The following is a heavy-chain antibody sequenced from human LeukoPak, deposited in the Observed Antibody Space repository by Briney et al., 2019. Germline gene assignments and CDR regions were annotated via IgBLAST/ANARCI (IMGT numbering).Heavy chain of an antibody. CDR2: IYSGGST. V-gene: IGHV3-53*01. J-gene: IGHJ4*02. CDR1: GFTVSSNY. D-gene: IGHD3-22*01. Sequence: GGSLRLSCAASGFTVSSNYMTWVRQAPGRGLEWLSVIYSGGSTYYADSVKGRFTISRDSSKNTLYLQMNSLRAEDTAVYYCARIPIVLITSGGYWGQGTLVTVSS. CDR3: ARIPIVLITSGGY.